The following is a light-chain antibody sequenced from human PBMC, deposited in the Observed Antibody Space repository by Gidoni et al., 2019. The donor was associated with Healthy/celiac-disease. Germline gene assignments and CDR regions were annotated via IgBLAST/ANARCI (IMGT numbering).Light chain of an antibody. Sequence: QSVLTQPPSVSGAPGQRVTTSCTGSSSNIGAGYAVHWYQQLPGTAPKLLIYGNSNRPSGVPDRFSGSKSGTSASLAITGLQAEDEADYYCQSYDSSLSVDVVFGGGTKLTVL. CDR3: QSYDSSLSVDVV. CDR2: GNS. V-gene: IGLV1-40*01. CDR1: SSNIGAGYA. J-gene: IGLJ2*01.